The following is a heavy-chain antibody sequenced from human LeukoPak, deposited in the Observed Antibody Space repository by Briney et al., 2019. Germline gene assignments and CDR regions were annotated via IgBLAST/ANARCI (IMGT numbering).Heavy chain of an antibody. CDR1: GSTFSSYS. Sequence: GGSLRLSCAASGSTFSSYSMNWVRQAPGKGLEWVSSISSSSSYIYYADSVKGRFTISRDNAKNSLYLQMNSLRAEDTAVYYCARDRLSRWLREGGIDYWGQGTLVTVSS. D-gene: IGHD5-12*01. J-gene: IGHJ4*02. V-gene: IGHV3-21*01. CDR3: ARDRLSRWLREGGIDY. CDR2: ISSSSSYI.